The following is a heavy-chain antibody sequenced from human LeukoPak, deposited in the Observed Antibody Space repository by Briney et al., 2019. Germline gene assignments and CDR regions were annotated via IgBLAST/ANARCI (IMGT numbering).Heavy chain of an antibody. D-gene: IGHD3-9*01. CDR3: ARDRAYDILTGYYIGFDY. Sequence: GGSLRLSCAASGFTFSSYAMHWVRQAPGKGLEWVAVISYDGSNKYYADSVKGRFTISRDNSKNTLYLQKNSLRAEDTAVYYCARDRAYDILTGYYIGFDYWGQGTLVTVSS. V-gene: IGHV3-30*04. CDR2: ISYDGSNK. J-gene: IGHJ4*02. CDR1: GFTFSSYA.